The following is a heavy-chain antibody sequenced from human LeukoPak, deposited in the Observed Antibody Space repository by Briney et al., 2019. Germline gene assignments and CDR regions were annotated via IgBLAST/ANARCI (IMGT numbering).Heavy chain of an antibody. V-gene: IGHV4-34*01. J-gene: IGHJ5*02. CDR1: GGSFSGYY. CDR3: ARVGLDRNRFRANWFDP. Sequence: SETLSLTCAVYGGSFSGYYWSWIRQPPGKGLEWIGEINHSGSTNYNPSLKSRVTISVDTSKNQFSLKLSSVTAADTAVYYCARVGLDRNRFRANWFDPWGQGTLVTVSS. CDR2: INHSGST. D-gene: IGHD3-10*01.